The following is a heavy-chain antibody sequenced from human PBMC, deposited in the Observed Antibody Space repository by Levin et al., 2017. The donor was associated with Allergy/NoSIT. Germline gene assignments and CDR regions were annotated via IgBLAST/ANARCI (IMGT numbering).Heavy chain of an antibody. J-gene: IGHJ3*02. CDR3: ARDNIGLPDAFDI. V-gene: IGHV3-9*01. CDR1: GFTFDDYA. D-gene: IGHD3-10*01. CDR2: ISWNSGSI. Sequence: PGGSLRLSCAASGFTFDDYATHWVRQAPGKGLEWVSGISWNSGSIGYADSVKGRFTISRDNAKNSLYLQMNSLRTEDTALYYCARDNIGLPDAFDIWGQGTMVIVSS.